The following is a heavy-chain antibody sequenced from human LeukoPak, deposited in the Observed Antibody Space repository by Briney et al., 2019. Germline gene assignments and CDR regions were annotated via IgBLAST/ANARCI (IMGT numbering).Heavy chain of an antibody. CDR1: GFTFSDHY. CDR3: ARERITFGRVIVPNYFDS. D-gene: IGHD3-16*02. CDR2: ISNIGNTM. Sequence: KPGGSLRLSCAASGFTFSDHYMSWIRQAPGKGLEWVSYISNIGNTMYHADSVKGRFTISRDNAKNSLYLEMSSLRAEDTAVYYCARERITFGRVIVPNYFDSWGQGTLVTVSS. V-gene: IGHV3-11*04. J-gene: IGHJ4*02.